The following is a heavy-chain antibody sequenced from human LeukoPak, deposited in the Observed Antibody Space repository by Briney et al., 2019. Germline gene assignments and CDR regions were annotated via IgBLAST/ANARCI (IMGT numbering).Heavy chain of an antibody. CDR1: GFTVSSNY. J-gene: IGHJ4*02. CDR3: ASTPRSDFWSGYFGSIGGVGY. CDR2: IKQDGSEK. D-gene: IGHD3-3*01. V-gene: IGHV3-7*01. Sequence: GGSLRLSCAASGFTVSSNYMSWVRQAPGKGLEWVANIKQDGSEKYYVDSVKGRFTISRDNAKNSLYLQMNSLRAEDTAVYYCASTPRSDFWSGYFGSIGGVGYWGQGTLVTVSS.